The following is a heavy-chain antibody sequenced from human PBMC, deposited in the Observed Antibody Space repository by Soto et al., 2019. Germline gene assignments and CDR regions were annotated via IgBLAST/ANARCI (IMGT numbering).Heavy chain of an antibody. CDR2: INHSGST. CDR1: GGSFSGYY. CDR3: ARGRQKWPSPPYCYY. V-gene: IGHV4-34*01. D-gene: IGHD2-8*01. Sequence: QVQLQQWGAGLLKPSETLSLTCAVYGGSFSGYYWSWIRQPPGKGLEWIGEINHSGSTNYNPSLKSRATTTDNSSTYPSSLKLSSVTAAETDVYYWARGRQKWPSPPYCYYWGQGTLVTVAS. J-gene: IGHJ4*02.